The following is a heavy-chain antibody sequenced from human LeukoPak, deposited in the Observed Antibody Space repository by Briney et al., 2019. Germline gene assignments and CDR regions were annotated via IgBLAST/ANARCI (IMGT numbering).Heavy chain of an antibody. J-gene: IGHJ3*02. CDR1: XFTFXXXX. V-gene: IGHV3-7*01. CDR3: ARGPGDFDASDI. CDR2: IKENGNEQ. Sequence: PGGSLRLSCAASXFTFXXXXXSWVXQAPGXXXXXVAHIKENGNEQYYADSVKGRFTISRDNAKKSLCLQMNSLRAEDTAVYYCARGPGDFDASDIWGQGTMVTVSS. D-gene: IGHD1-14*01.